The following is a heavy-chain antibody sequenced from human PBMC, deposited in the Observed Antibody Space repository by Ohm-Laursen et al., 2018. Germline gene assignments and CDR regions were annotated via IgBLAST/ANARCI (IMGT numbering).Heavy chain of an antibody. CDR1: GFTFSNYG. D-gene: IGHD5-18*01. V-gene: IGHV3-48*04. CDR2: ISSSGSTI. Sequence: SLRLSCAASGFTFSNYGMNWVRQAPGKGLEWVSYISSSGSTIYYADSVKGRFTISRDNAKNSLYLQMNSLRAEDTAVYYCAKDRRGYSYGFDYWGQGTLVTVSS. J-gene: IGHJ4*02. CDR3: AKDRRGYSYGFDY.